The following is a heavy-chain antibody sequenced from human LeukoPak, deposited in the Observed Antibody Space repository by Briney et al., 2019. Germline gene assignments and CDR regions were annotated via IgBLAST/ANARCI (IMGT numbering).Heavy chain of an antibody. Sequence: SETLSLTCTVSGGSINSYYWSWIRQPPGKGLEWIGHIFYTGSTNYNPSLKSRVTISVDTSKNQFSLRLSSVTAADTAVYYCARVKMTSVVDWGQGTLVTVSS. CDR2: IFYTGST. V-gene: IGHV4-59*01. CDR3: ARVKMTSVVD. J-gene: IGHJ4*02. D-gene: IGHD4-23*01. CDR1: GGSINSYY.